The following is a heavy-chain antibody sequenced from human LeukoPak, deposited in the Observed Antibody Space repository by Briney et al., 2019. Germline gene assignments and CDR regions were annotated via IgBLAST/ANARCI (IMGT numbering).Heavy chain of an antibody. J-gene: IGHJ4*02. D-gene: IGHD6-13*01. CDR3: ARARESMATAGSYFDY. Sequence: SQTLSLTCAVSGGSISRGDYSWSWIRQPPGSGLEWIGYIWHSGHTNYNPSLRSRVTISLARSNSQFSLRLSSVTAADTAVYYCARARESMATAGSYFDYWGQGTLVTVSS. CDR2: IWHSGHT. V-gene: IGHV4-30-2*01. CDR1: GGSISRGDYS.